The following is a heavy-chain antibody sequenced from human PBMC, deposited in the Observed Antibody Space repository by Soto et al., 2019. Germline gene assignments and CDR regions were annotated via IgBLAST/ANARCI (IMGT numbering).Heavy chain of an antibody. J-gene: IGHJ6*02. D-gene: IGHD6-19*01. V-gene: IGHV3-13*01. CDR1: GFTFSRYD. CDR2: NVTACDT. CDR3: ARGYPVAGTNYGMGV. Sequence: GGSLRLPCAVSGFTFSRYDMHWVRQATGKGPEWVPSNVTACDTNYRCAVKGRFSISRENAKSYLYLQMNSLRHGDPTVYYCARGYPVAGTNYGMGVWGQGTTGTVAS.